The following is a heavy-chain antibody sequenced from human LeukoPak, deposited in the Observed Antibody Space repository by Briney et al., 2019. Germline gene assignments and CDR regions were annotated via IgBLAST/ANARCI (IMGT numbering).Heavy chain of an antibody. J-gene: IGHJ3*02. CDR1: GGSISSSSYY. CDR2: IYYSGST. D-gene: IGHD4-17*01. V-gene: IGHV4-39*07. CDR3: ARDTSDDYGDYGDAFDI. Sequence: PSETLSLTCTVSGGSISSSSYYWGWIRQPPGKGLEWIGSIYYSGSTYYNPSLKSRVTISVDTSKNQFSLKLSSVTAADTAVYYCARDTSDDYGDYGDAFDIWGQGTMVTVSS.